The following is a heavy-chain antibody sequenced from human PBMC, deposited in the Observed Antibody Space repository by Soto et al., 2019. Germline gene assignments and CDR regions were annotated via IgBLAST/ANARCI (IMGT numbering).Heavy chain of an antibody. J-gene: IGHJ4*02. CDR3: AKNKMGYYLDY. CDR2: ISGSGGTT. CDR1: GFTFSNYA. V-gene: IGHV3-23*01. D-gene: IGHD3-10*01. Sequence: VQVLESGGALVQPGGSLRLSCAASGFTFSNYAMSWVRQAPGKGLEWVSSISGSGGTTYYADSVKGRLTLSRDNSKNTLYLQMNSLRVEDTAVYYCAKNKMGYYLDYWGQGTLVTVSS.